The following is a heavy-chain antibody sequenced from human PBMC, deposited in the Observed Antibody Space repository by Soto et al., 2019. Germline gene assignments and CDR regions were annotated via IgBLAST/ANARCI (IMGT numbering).Heavy chain of an antibody. Sequence: EVQLVESGGVVVQPGGSLRLSCAASGFTFDDYTMHWVRQAPGKGLEWVSLISWDGGSTYYADSVKGRFTISRDNSKNSLYLQMNSLRTEDTALYYCAKDKGYSSSYFDYWGQGTLVTVSS. D-gene: IGHD6-6*01. J-gene: IGHJ4*02. CDR2: ISWDGGST. V-gene: IGHV3-43*01. CDR3: AKDKGYSSSYFDY. CDR1: GFTFDDYT.